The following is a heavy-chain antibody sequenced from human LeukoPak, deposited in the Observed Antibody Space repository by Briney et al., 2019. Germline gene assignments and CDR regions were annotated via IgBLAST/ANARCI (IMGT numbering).Heavy chain of an antibody. CDR3: AKDNWR. CDR1: GYTFRSCD. V-gene: IGHV3-30*02. CDR2: IRYDGTNK. J-gene: IGHJ4*02. Sequence: GVSVSLSCGLWGYTFRSCDMHWVPRAPGKGLAWVAFIRYDGTNKYYADSVKGRFTISRDNSKNTLYLQMNSLRAEDTAVYYCAKDNWRWGQGTLVTVSS.